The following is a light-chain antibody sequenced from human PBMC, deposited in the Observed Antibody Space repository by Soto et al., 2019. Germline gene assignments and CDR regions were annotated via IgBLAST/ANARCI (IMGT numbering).Light chain of an antibody. Sequence: DIQMTQSPSSLSASIGDRVTITCQASQNITNNLSWYQQKPGKAPNLLIYHASKLAKGVTSRFSGSGSGTDFSFIITSLQREDLATNNCQQYYGLPPLTFGQGTRLEIK. CDR2: HAS. CDR3: QQYYGLPPLT. V-gene: IGKV1-33*01. CDR1: QNITNN. J-gene: IGKJ5*01.